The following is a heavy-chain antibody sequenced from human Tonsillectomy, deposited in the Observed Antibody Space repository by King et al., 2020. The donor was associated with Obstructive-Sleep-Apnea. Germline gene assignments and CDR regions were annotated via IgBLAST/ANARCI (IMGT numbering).Heavy chain of an antibody. CDR3: AKYGAPHYFQH. CDR2: IRYDGSNK. V-gene: IGHV3-30*02. J-gene: IGHJ1*01. CDR1: GFTFSSYG. Sequence: VQLVESGGGVVQPGGSLRLSCAASGFTFSSYGVHWVRQAPGKGLEWVAFIRYDGSNKYYADSVKGRFTISRDNSKNTLYLQMNSLRAEDTAVYYCAKYGAPHYFQHWGQGTLVTVSS. D-gene: IGHD3-10*01.